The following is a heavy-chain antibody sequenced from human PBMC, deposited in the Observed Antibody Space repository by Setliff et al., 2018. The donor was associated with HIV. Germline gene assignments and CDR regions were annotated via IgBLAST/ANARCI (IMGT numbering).Heavy chain of an antibody. J-gene: IGHJ4*02. CDR2: AYISESS. Sequence: SETLSLTCNVPGGLISSGSYYWSWVRQPAGKGLEWIGRAYISESSHYNPSLKSRVTISVDTSKDQFSLKLNSVTAADTAVYYCARLGDYDSSGYSWFDYWGQGTLVTVSS. CDR1: GGLISSGSYY. D-gene: IGHD3-22*01. V-gene: IGHV4-61*02. CDR3: ARLGDYDSSGYSWFDY.